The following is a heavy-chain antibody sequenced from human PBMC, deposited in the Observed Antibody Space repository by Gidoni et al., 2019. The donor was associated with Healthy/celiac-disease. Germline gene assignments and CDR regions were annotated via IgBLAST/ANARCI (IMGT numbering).Heavy chain of an antibody. Sequence: QLQLQESGPGLVKPSETLSLTCTVSGGSISSSSYYWGWIRQPPGKGLEWIGSIYYSGSTYYNPSLKSRVTISVDTSKNQFSLKLSSVTAADTAVYYCARGEALASSSCAFDLWGRGTLVTVSS. CDR1: GGSISSSSYY. CDR2: IYYSGST. V-gene: IGHV4-39*01. CDR3: ARGEALASSSCAFDL. J-gene: IGHJ2*01. D-gene: IGHD2-21*01.